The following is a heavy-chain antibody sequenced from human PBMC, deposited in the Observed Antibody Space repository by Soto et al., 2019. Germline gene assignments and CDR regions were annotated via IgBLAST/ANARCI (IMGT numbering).Heavy chain of an antibody. V-gene: IGHV1-69*02. D-gene: IGHD6-6*01. CDR1: GGTFSSYT. Sequence: QVQLVQSGAEVKKPGSSVKVSCKASGGTFSSYTISWVRQAPGQGLEWMGRIIPILGIANYAQKFQGRVTITADKSTSTAYMELRSLRSEDTAVYYCASASPPLVLHYWGQGTLVTVSS. CDR2: IIPILGIA. J-gene: IGHJ4*02. CDR3: ASASPPLVLHY.